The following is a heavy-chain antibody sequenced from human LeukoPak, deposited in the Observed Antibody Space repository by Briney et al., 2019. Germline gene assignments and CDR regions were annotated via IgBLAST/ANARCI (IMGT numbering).Heavy chain of an antibody. D-gene: IGHD2-15*01. V-gene: IGHV5-51*01. CDR2: IFPGDSDA. CDR1: GYSFTSYW. CDR3: ARQQGCSGGSCYRLNWFDP. J-gene: IGHJ5*02. Sequence: GESLKISCKGSGYSFTSYWIGWVRQMPGKGLEWMGVIFPGDSDATYSPSFQGQVTISADKSINTAFLQWSSLKASDTAMYYCARQQGCSGGSCYRLNWFDPWGQGTLVTVSS.